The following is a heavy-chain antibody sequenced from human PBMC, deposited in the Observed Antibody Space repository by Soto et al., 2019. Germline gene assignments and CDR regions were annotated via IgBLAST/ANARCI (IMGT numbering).Heavy chain of an antibody. J-gene: IGHJ4*02. CDR3: ARAGYYDILTGYSIIPNYFDY. V-gene: IGHV4-59*01. Sequence: SETLSLTCTVSGGSISSYDLSWIRQPPGKGLEWIGYIYYSGSTNYNPSLKSRVTISVDTSKNQFSLKLSSVTAADTAVYYCARAGYYDILTGYSIIPNYFDYWGQGTLVTVSS. CDR1: GGSISSYD. CDR2: IYYSGST. D-gene: IGHD3-9*01.